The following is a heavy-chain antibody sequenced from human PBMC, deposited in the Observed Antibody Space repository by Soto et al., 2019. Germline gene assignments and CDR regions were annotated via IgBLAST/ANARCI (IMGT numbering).Heavy chain of an antibody. V-gene: IGHV3-13*01. CDR2: IGTAGDT. CDR3: ARAKSTDATSFDY. CDR1: GFTFSSYD. Sequence: EVQLVESGGGLVQPGGSLRLSCAASGFTFSSYDMHWVRQATGKGLEWVSAIGTAGDTYYPGSVKGRFTISRENAKNSLYLQMNSLRAGDTAVYYCARAKSTDATSFDYWGQGTLVTVSS. J-gene: IGHJ4*02. D-gene: IGHD5-12*01.